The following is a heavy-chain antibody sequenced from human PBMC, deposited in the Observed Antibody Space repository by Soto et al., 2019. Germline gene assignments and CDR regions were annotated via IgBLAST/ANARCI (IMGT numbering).Heavy chain of an antibody. CDR1: GYSFTSFW. CDR2: IYPGDSDT. V-gene: IGHV5-51*01. Sequence: XESLTISCKASGYSFTSFWIGWVRQMRGKGLEWMGIIYPGDSDTRYSPSLQGQVTISADKSISTAYLQWRSLKASDTAMYYCARQSVAGNTGYRYSWFDPWGQGTLVTVSS. D-gene: IGHD6-19*01. J-gene: IGHJ5*02. CDR3: ARQSVAGNTGYRYSWFDP.